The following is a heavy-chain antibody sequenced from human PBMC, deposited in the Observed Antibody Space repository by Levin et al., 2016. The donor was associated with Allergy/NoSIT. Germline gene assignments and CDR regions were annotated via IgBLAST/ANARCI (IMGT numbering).Heavy chain of an antibody. V-gene: IGHV3-30*04. CDR2: ISYDGSNK. D-gene: IGHD6-13*01. Sequence: WIRQPPGKGLEWVAVISYDGSNKYYADSVKGRFTISRDNSKNTLYLQMNSLRAEDTAVYYCARDQLEGIAAAGTGADYWGQGTLVTVSS. J-gene: IGHJ4*02. CDR3: ARDQLEGIAAAGTGADY.